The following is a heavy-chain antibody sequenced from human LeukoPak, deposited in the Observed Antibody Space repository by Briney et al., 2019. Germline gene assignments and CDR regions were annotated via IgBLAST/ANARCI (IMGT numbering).Heavy chain of an antibody. J-gene: IGHJ6*03. CDR3: ARGPAPYCSSTSCQTYYYYYYMDV. D-gene: IGHD2-2*01. CDR1: GDSISRSDSY. V-gene: IGHV4-39*07. Sequence: AETLSLTCSLSGDSISRSDSYGDWIRQPPGKGLEWIGTIYYSGRTYYRPSLKSRVTISVDTSKNQFSLKLSSGTAADTAVYYCARGPAPYCSSTSCQTYYYYYYMDVWGKGTTVTVSS. CDR2: IYYSGRT.